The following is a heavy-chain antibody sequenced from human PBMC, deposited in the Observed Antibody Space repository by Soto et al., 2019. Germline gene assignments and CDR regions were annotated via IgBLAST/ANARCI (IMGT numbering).Heavy chain of an antibody. CDR3: ARTYYYDSSGYYRAYYFDY. D-gene: IGHD3-22*01. Sequence: QLQLQESGPGLVKPSETLSLTCTVSGGSISSSSYYWGWIRQPPGKGLEWIGSIYYSGSTYYNPSLKSRVTISVDTSKNQFSLKLSSVTAADTAVYYSARTYYYDSSGYYRAYYFDYWGQGTLVTVSS. CDR1: GGSISSSSYY. CDR2: IYYSGST. V-gene: IGHV4-39*01. J-gene: IGHJ4*02.